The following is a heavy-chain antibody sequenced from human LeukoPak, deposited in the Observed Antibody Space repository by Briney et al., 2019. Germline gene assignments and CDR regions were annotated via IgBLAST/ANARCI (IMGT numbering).Heavy chain of an antibody. CDR2: IYYSGNT. CDR1: GGSISTSAYY. V-gene: IGHV4-39*01. Sequence: PSETLSLTCIVSGGSISTSAYYWGWIRQPPGEGLQWIGSIYYSGNTYYNSSLKSRVTIPVDTSTSQFSLRLSSVTAADTAVYYCARQPALTHPHFDYWGQGTLVTVSS. CDR3: ARQPALTHPHFDY. J-gene: IGHJ4*02.